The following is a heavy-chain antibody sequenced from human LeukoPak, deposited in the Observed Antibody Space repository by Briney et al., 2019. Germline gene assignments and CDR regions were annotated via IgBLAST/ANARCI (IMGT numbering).Heavy chain of an antibody. CDR2: ISGSGGST. J-gene: IGHJ3*02. V-gene: IGHV3-23*01. D-gene: IGHD3-3*01. CDR1: GFTFSSYA. Sequence: GGSLRLSCAASGFTFSSYAMSWVRQAPGKGLEWVSAISGSGGSTYYADSVKGRFTISRDNSKNTLYLQMNSLRAEDTAVYYCAKDRGDYDFWSGYPEAFDIWGQGTMVTVSS. CDR3: AKDRGDYDFWSGYPEAFDI.